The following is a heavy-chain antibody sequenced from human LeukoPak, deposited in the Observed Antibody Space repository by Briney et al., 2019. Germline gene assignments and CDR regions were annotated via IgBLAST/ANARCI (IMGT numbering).Heavy chain of an antibody. J-gene: IGHJ4*02. CDR2: IYPGDSDS. CDR3: ATMRELEFEEYYFDF. Sequence: GESLKISCKGFGYSFTASWIGWGRQMPGKGLEWMGIIYPGDSDSRYSPSFQGQVTMSVDKSTSTAYLQWSTLKASDTAMYYCATMRELEFEEYYFDFWGQGTLVTVSS. CDR1: GYSFTASW. V-gene: IGHV5-51*01. D-gene: IGHD1-1*01.